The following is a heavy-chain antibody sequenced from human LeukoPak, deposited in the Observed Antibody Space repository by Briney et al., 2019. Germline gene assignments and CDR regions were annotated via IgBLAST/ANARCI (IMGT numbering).Heavy chain of an antibody. V-gene: IGHV4-34*01. Sequence: SGTLSLTCAVYGGSFSGYYWSWIRQPPGKGLEWIGEINHSGSTNYNPSLKSRVTISVDTSKNQFSLKLSPVTAADTAVYYCARVGRLYDYVWGSYRYYFDYWGQGTLVTVSS. J-gene: IGHJ4*02. D-gene: IGHD3-16*02. CDR2: INHSGST. CDR3: ARVGRLYDYVWGSYRYYFDY. CDR1: GGSFSGYY.